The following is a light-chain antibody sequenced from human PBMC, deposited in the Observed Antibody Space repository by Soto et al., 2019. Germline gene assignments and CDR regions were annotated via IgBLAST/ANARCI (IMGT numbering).Light chain of an antibody. CDR3: QQCYSTPLT. Sequence: DIQMTQSPSSLSASVGDRVTITCRASKSISSYLNWYQQKPGKAPKLLIYAASSLQSGVPSRFSGSGSGTDFTLTISSLQPEDFATYYCQQCYSTPLTFGQGTKLEIK. J-gene: IGKJ2*01. CDR2: AAS. V-gene: IGKV1-39*01. CDR1: KSISSY.